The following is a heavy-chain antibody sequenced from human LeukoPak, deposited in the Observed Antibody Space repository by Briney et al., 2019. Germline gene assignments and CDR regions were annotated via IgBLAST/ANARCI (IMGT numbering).Heavy chain of an antibody. CDR3: ARGITMFRGVIPQPLGFDY. CDR1: GGSFSGYY. CDR2: INHSGST. D-gene: IGHD3-10*01. J-gene: IGHJ4*02. Sequence: SETLSLTCAVYGGSFSGYYWSWIRQPPGKGLEWIGEINHSGSTNYNPSLKSRVTISVDTSKNQFSLKLSSVTAADTAVYYCARGITMFRGVIPQPLGFDYWGQGTLVTVSS. V-gene: IGHV4-34*01.